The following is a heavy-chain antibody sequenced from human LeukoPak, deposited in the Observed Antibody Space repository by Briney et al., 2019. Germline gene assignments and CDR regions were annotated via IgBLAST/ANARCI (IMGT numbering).Heavy chain of an antibody. Sequence: SETLSLTCTVSGGSISSYYWSWIRQPPGKGLEWIGYIYYSGSTNYNPSLKSRVTISVDTSKNPFSLKLSSVTAADTAVYYCARDKGYTYPGAFDIWGQGTMVTVSS. J-gene: IGHJ3*02. CDR1: GGSISSYY. CDR2: IYYSGST. V-gene: IGHV4-59*01. CDR3: ARDKGYTYPGAFDI. D-gene: IGHD1-1*01.